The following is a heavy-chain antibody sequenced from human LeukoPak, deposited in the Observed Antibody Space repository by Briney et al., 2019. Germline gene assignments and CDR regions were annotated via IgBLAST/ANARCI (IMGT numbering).Heavy chain of an antibody. CDR3: AKDPGYDSSGA. Sequence: GGSLRLSCAASGFTFSSYAMSRVRQAPGKGLEWVSAISGSGGSTYYADSVKGRFTISRDNSKNTLYLQMNSLRAEDTAVYYCAKDPGYDSSGAWGQGTLVTVSS. V-gene: IGHV3-23*01. CDR2: ISGSGGST. J-gene: IGHJ4*02. CDR1: GFTFSSYA. D-gene: IGHD3-22*01.